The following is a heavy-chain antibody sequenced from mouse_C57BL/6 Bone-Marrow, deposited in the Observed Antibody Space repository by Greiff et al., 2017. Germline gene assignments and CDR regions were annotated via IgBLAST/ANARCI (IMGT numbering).Heavy chain of an antibody. D-gene: IGHD1-1*01. V-gene: IGHV1-53*01. CDR3: ARTLLFSWYFDV. CDR1: GYTFTSYW. J-gene: IGHJ1*03. CDR2: INPGNGGT. Sequence: QVQLQQPGTELVKPGASVKLSCKASGYTFTSYWMHWVKQRPGQGLEWIGNINPGNGGTNYNEKFKSKATLTVDKSSSTAYMQLSSLTSEDSAVYYCARTLLFSWYFDVWGTGTTVTVSA.